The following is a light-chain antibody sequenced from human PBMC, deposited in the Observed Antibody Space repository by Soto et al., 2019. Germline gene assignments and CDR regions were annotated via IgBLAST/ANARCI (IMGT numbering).Light chain of an antibody. CDR3: CSYAGSSTFPNYF. J-gene: IGLJ1*01. CDR1: SSDVGSYNL. Sequence: QSALTQPASVSGSPGQSITISCTGTSSDVGSYNLVSWYQQHPGKAPKLMIYEGSKRPSGVSNRFSGSKSGNTASLTISGLHAEDEAYYYCCSYAGSSTFPNYFFGTGTKLTVL. V-gene: IGLV2-23*03. CDR2: EGS.